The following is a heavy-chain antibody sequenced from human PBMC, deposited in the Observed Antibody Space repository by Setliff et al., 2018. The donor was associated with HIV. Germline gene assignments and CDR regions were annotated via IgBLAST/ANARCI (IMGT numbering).Heavy chain of an antibody. CDR2: INPSGGSA. V-gene: IGHV1-46*01. Sequence: GSVKVSCKASGYTFTSYYLHWVRQAPGQGLEWMGMINPSGGSASYAQKFQGRVTMTRDTSISTAYMELSRLRSDDTAVYYCTSSLTGTFDYWGQGTLVTVSS. D-gene: IGHD1-20*01. CDR3: TSSLTGTFDY. J-gene: IGHJ4*02. CDR1: GYTFTSYY.